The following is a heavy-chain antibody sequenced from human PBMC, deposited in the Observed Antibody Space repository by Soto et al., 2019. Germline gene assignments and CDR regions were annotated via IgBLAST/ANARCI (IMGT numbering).Heavy chain of an antibody. Sequence: GGSLRLSCAASGFTFSSYGMHWVRQAPGKGLEWVAVIWYDGSNKYYADSVKGRFTISRDNSKNTLYLQMNSLRAEDTAVYYCARGIEYSSSPFNYYGMDVWGQGTTVTVSS. CDR1: GFTFSSYG. D-gene: IGHD6-6*01. J-gene: IGHJ6*02. CDR3: ARGIEYSSSPFNYYGMDV. CDR2: IWYDGSNK. V-gene: IGHV3-33*01.